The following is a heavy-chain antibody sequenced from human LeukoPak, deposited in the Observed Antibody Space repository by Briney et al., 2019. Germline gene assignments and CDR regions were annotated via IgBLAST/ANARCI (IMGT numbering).Heavy chain of an antibody. J-gene: IGHJ5*02. D-gene: IGHD2-21*02. CDR3: ARGVTGQGNVNWFDP. CDR1: GGPISSGGYY. V-gene: IGHV4-31*03. Sequence: SQTLSLTCTVSGGPISSGGYYWSWIRQHPGKGLEWIGYIYYSGSTYYNPSLKSRVTISVDTSKNQFSLKLSSVTAADTAVYYCARGVTGQGNVNWFDPWGQGTLVTVSS. CDR2: IYYSGST.